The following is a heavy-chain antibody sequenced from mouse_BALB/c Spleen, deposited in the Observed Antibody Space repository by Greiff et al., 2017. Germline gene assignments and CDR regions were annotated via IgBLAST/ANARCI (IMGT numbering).Heavy chain of an antibody. CDR1: GFNIKDYY. J-gene: IGHJ4*01. Sequence: VQLQQSGAELVRSGASVKLSCTASGFNIKDYYMHWVKQRPEQGLEWIGWIDPENGDTEYAPKFKGKATLTVDTSSSTAYMQLSSLTSEDSAVYYCTRRGNYYYAMDYWGQGTSVTVSS. D-gene: IGHD2-1*01. CDR2: IDPENGDT. V-gene: IGHV14-4*02. CDR3: TRRGNYYYAMDY.